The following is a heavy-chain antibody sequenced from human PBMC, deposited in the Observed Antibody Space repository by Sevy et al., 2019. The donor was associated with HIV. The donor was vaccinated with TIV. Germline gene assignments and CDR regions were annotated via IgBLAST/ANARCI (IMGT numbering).Heavy chain of an antibody. D-gene: IGHD2-15*01. CDR2: LYHSGST. V-gene: IGHV4-30-2*01. CDR1: GDSLSSGAYS. Sequence: SETLSLTCAVSGDSLSSGAYSWSWIRQPPGKDLEWIGCLYHSGSTYYNPSLKSRVTISVDRSKNQFSLKLSSVTAADTAVYYCARVSGNSEWGYYFDSWGQGTLVTVSS. CDR3: ARVSGNSEWGYYFDS. J-gene: IGHJ4*02.